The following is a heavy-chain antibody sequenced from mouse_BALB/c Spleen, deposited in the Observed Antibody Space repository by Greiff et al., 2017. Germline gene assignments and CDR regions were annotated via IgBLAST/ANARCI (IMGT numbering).Heavy chain of an antibody. CDR3: SESWFAY. V-gene: IGHV10S3*01. CDR1: GFTFNTNA. CDR2: IRSKSNNYAT. J-gene: IGHJ3*01. Sequence: GGGLVQPKGSLKLSCAASGFTFNTNAMNWVRQAPGKGLEWVARIRSKSNNYATYYADSVKDRFTISRDDSQSMLYLQMNNLKTEDTAMYYCSESWFAYWGQGTLVTVSA.